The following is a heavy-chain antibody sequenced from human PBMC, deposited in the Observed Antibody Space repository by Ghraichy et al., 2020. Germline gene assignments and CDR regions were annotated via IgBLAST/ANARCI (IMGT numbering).Heavy chain of an antibody. CDR3: ARVIQYDFWSGYSPDYYYYGMDV. J-gene: IGHJ6*02. V-gene: IGHV1-69*13. D-gene: IGHD3-3*01. CDR1: GGTFSSYA. Sequence: SVKVSCKASGGTFSSYAISWVRQAPGQGLEWMGGIIPIFGTANYAQKFQGRVTITADESTSTAYMELSSLRSEDTAVYYCARVIQYDFWSGYSPDYYYYGMDVWGQGTTVTVSS. CDR2: IIPIFGTA.